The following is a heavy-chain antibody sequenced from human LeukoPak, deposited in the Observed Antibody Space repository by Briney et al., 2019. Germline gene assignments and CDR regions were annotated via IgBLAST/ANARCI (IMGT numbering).Heavy chain of an antibody. J-gene: IGHJ4*02. CDR3: ARATQNYCGGECYSGEFDY. CDR2: IYYSGST. Sequence: SETLSLTCTVSGGSISSYYWSWIRQPPGKALEWIGYIYYSGSTNYNPSLKSRVTISVDTSKNQFSLKLSSVTAADTAVYYCARATQNYCGGECYSGEFDYWGQGTLVTVSS. CDR1: GGSISSYY. V-gene: IGHV4-59*01. D-gene: IGHD2-21*01.